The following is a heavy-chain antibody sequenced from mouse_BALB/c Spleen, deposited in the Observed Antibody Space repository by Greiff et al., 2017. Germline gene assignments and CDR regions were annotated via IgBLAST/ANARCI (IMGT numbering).Heavy chain of an antibody. V-gene: IGHV5-6*03. CDR1: GFTFSSYA. Sequence: EVMLVESGGGLVKPGGSLKLSCAASGFTFSSYAMSWVRQTPEKRLEWVATISSGGSYTYYPDSVKGRFTISRDNAKNTLYLQMSSLKSEDTAMYYCARHEGYFDVWGAGTTVTVSS. J-gene: IGHJ1*01. CDR2: ISSGGSYT. CDR3: ARHEGYFDV.